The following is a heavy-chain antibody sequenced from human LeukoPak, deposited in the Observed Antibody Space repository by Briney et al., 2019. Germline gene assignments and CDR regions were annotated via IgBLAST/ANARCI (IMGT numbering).Heavy chain of an antibody. CDR2: LSNSGSSI. D-gene: IGHD4-17*01. CDR3: TREPNDYGDNGRHY. V-gene: IGHV3-11*01. CDR1: GISMSGYF. J-gene: IGHJ4*02. Sequence: TGRSLRLSCAASGISMSGYFMSWIRQAPRKGLEWVAYLSNSGSSIYYAESVKGRFTISRDNANNSLFLQMNNLRVDDTALYYCTREPNDYGDNGRHYWGQGTLVTVSA.